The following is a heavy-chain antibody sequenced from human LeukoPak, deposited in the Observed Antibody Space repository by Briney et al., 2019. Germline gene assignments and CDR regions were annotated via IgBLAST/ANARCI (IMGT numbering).Heavy chain of an antibody. CDR2: ISYDGSNT. CDR1: GFTFFTYS. Sequence: GGSLRLYCTASGFTFFTYSMHWVRQAPGKGLKWVALISYDGSNTYHADYVKGRITISRDDSKNTLYLQMNNLRPEDTAVYYCARSYGSANYALDYWGQGTLVTVSS. CDR3: ARSYGSANYALDY. V-gene: IGHV3-30-3*01. D-gene: IGHD3-10*01. J-gene: IGHJ4*02.